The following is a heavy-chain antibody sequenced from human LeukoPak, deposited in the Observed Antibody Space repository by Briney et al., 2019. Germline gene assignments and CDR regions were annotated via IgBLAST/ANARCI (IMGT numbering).Heavy chain of an antibody. CDR1: GFTFSNYW. J-gene: IGHJ1*01. Sequence: PGGSLRLSCEASGFTFSNYWMNWVRQAPGRGLEWVANIKRDGSEKHCVDSVKGRFTISRDNAKNSLYLRMSSLRAEDTAVYYCVTDVSGSLGDWGQGTLVTVSS. D-gene: IGHD5-12*01. CDR3: VTDVSGSLGD. V-gene: IGHV3-7*05. CDR2: IKRDGSEK.